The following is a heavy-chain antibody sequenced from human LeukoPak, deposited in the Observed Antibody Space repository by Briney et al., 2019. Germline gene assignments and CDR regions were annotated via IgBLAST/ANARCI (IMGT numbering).Heavy chain of an antibody. V-gene: IGHV3-23*01. CDR1: GFTFSSYA. Sequence: GGSLRLSCAASGFTFSSYAMNWVRQAPGKGLEWVSGISANGVSTYYADSVKGRFTTSRDNSKTTLYLQMNSLRAEDTAVYYCAKGRSAAVTSALNYWGQGTLVTVSS. CDR2: ISANGVST. J-gene: IGHJ4*02. D-gene: IGHD4-23*01. CDR3: AKGRSAAVTSALNY.